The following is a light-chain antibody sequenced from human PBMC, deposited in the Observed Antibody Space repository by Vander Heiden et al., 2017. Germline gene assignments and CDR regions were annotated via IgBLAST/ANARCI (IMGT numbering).Light chain of an antibody. V-gene: IGLV3-1*01. Sequence: SYELTQPPSVSVSPGQTASITCSGDKLGDKYACWYQQKPGQSPGLVIYQDSKRPSGIPERFSGSNSGNTATLTISGTQAMDEADYYCQAWDSSFRVFGGGTKLTVL. J-gene: IGLJ3*02. CDR1: KLGDKY. CDR2: QDS. CDR3: QAWDSSFRV.